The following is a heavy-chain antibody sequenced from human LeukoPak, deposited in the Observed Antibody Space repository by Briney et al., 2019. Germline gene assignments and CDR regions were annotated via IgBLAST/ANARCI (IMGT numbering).Heavy chain of an antibody. CDR1: GFTFSSYS. CDR3: AKLTDGYNYRSGHYYYYYYMDV. D-gene: IGHD5-24*01. CDR2: ISSSSSTI. Sequence: PGGSLRLSCAASGFTFSSYSMNWVRQAPGKGLEWVSYISSSSSTIYYADSVKGRFTISRDNSKNTLYLQMNSLRAEDTAVYYCAKLTDGYNYRSGHYYYYYYMDVWGKGTTVTISS. J-gene: IGHJ6*03. V-gene: IGHV3-48*01.